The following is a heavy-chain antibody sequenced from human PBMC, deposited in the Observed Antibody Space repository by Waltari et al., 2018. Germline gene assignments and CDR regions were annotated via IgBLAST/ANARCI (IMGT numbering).Heavy chain of an antibody. CDR1: GGSISSSSYY. Sequence: QLQLQESGPGLVKPSETLSLTCTVSGGSISSSSYYWGWIRQPPGKGLEWIGSIYYSGSTYYNPSLKSRVPISVDTSKNQFSLKLSSVTAADTAVYYCARVRAPIFGVVPYYFDYWGQGPLVTVSS. V-gene: IGHV4-39*07. CDR3: ARVRAPIFGVVPYYFDY. D-gene: IGHD3-3*01. CDR2: IYYSGST. J-gene: IGHJ4*02.